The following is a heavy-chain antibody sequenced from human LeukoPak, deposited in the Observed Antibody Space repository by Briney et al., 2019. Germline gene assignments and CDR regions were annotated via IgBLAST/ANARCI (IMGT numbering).Heavy chain of an antibody. D-gene: IGHD6-13*01. CDR2: IYSGGST. V-gene: IGHV3-66*01. CDR1: GFTVSSNY. Sequence: GGSLRLSCAASGFTVSSNYMSWDRQAPGKGLEWVSVIYSGGSTYYADSVKGRFTISRDNSKNTLYLQLTSLRAEDTAVYYCATSHASAGNSWGQGTLVTVS. J-gene: IGHJ5*02. CDR3: ATSHASAGNS.